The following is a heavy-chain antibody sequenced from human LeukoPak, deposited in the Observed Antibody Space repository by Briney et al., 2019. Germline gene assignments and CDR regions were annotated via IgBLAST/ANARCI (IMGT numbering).Heavy chain of an antibody. D-gene: IGHD2-2*02. Sequence: SETLSLTCTVSGGSISSYYWSWIRQPAGKGLEWVGRIYTSGSTNYNPSLKGRVTMSVDTSKNQFSLKLSSVTAADTAVYYCARDPSTSYCSSTSCYTRNWFDPWGQGTLVTVSS. CDR3: ARDPSTSYCSSTSCYTRNWFDP. CDR2: IYTSGST. CDR1: GGSISSYY. J-gene: IGHJ5*02. V-gene: IGHV4-4*07.